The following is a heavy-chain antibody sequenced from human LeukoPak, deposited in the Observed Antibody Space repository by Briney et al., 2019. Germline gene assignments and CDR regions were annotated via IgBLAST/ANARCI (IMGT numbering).Heavy chain of an antibody. CDR2: IYYSGST. CDR3: ARPARDYYYDSSGYWLAYDV. D-gene: IGHD3-22*01. CDR1: GGSISSSSYY. Sequence: SETLSLTCTVSGGSISSSSYYWGWIRQPPGKGLEWIGSIYYSGSTYYNPSLKSRATISVDTSKNQFSLKLSSVTAADTAVYYCARPARDYYYDSSGYWLAYDVWGKGTTVTVSS. J-gene: IGHJ6*04. V-gene: IGHV4-39*01.